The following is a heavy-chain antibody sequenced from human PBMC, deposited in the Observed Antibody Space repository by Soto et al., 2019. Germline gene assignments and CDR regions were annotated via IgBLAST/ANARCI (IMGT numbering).Heavy chain of an antibody. CDR2: IYSGGST. CDR3: ASRPLSGIAAPAPYYYYGMDV. CDR1: GFTVSSNY. V-gene: IGHV3-53*01. J-gene: IGHJ6*02. Sequence: GGSLRLSCAASGFTVSSNYMSWVRQAPGKGLEWVSVIYSGGSTYYADSVKGRFTISRDNSKNTLYLQMNSLRAEDTAVYYCASRPLSGIAAPAPYYYYGMDVWGQGTTVTVSS. D-gene: IGHD6-13*01.